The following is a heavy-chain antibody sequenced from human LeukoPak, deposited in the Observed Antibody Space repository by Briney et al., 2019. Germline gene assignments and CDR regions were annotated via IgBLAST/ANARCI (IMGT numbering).Heavy chain of an antibody. Sequence: GGSLRLSCEASGLTFSSYSMNWVRQAPGKGLEWVSYIDSSNSTVYYADSVKGRFTISRDNAKNSLYLQMNSLRAEDTAVYFCARSLVYDLLTEDDRDYWGQGTLVTVSS. CDR1: GLTFSSYS. J-gene: IGHJ4*02. CDR3: ARSLVYDLLTEDDRDY. CDR2: IDSSNSTV. D-gene: IGHD3-9*01. V-gene: IGHV3-48*01.